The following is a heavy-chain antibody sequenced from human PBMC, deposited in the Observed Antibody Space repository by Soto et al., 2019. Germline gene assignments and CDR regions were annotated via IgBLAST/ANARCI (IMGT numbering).Heavy chain of an antibody. CDR2: IYPGDSDT. Sequence: GESLKISCKGSGYSFTSYWIGWVRQMPGKGLEWMGIIYPGDSDTRYSPSFQGQVTISADKSISTAYLQWSSLKASDTAMYYCARPSRSIVGATRGYYYYYGMDVWGQGTTVTVSS. CDR3: ARPSRSIVGATRGYYYYYGMDV. D-gene: IGHD1-26*01. J-gene: IGHJ6*02. V-gene: IGHV5-51*01. CDR1: GYSFTSYW.